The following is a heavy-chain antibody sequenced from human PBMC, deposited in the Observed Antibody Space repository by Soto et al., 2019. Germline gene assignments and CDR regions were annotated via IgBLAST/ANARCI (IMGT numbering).Heavy chain of an antibody. J-gene: IGHJ5*02. Sequence: SVKVSCKSSGGTFSSYAISWVRQAPGQGLEWMGGIIPIFGTANYAQKFQGRVTITADESTSTAYMELSSLRSEDTAVYYCARGRRYCTNGVCYYNWFDPWGQGTLVNVSS. D-gene: IGHD2-8*01. CDR3: ARGRRYCTNGVCYYNWFDP. V-gene: IGHV1-69*13. CDR1: GGTFSSYA. CDR2: IIPIFGTA.